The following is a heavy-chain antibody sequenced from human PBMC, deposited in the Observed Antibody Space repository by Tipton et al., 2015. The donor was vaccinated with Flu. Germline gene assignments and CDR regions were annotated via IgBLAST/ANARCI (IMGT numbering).Heavy chain of an antibody. V-gene: IGHV4-4*07. J-gene: IGHJ4*02. Sequence: TLSLTCTVSGGSISSYYWSWIRQPAGKGLEWIGRIYTSGSTNYNPSLKSRVTMSVDTSKNQFSLKLSSVTAADTAVYYCARGGDLWFGELQNFDYWGQGTLVTVSS. D-gene: IGHD3-10*01. CDR1: GGSISSYY. CDR3: ARGGDLWFGELQNFDY. CDR2: IYTSGST.